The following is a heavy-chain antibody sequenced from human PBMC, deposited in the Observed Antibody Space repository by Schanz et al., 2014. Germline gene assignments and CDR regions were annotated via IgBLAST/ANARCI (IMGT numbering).Heavy chain of an antibody. CDR3: AKDAENAAMSTDEFDY. CDR1: GFNFNNFA. Sequence: EVQLLESGGGLVQPGGSLRLSCAASGFNFNNFAMTWVRQAPGKGLEWVIVISWNSGTIGYADSVKGRFAITRDNTKNTQCLQLNSLRADDTAMYYYAKDAENAAMSTDEFDYWGQGTLVTVSS. J-gene: IGHJ4*02. D-gene: IGHD5-18*01. CDR2: ISWNSGTI. V-gene: IGHV3-23*01.